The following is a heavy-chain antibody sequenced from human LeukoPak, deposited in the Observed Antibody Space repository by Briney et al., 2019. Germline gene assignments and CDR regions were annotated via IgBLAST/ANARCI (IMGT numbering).Heavy chain of an antibody. Sequence: PGGSLRLSCAASGFTFSSYAMSWVRQAPGKGLEWVSAISGSGGSTYYADSVKGRITISRDNSKNTLYLQMNSLRAEDTAVYYCAKVLTFDYAGNWFDPWGQGTLVTVSS. CDR3: AKVLTFDYAGNWFDP. CDR2: ISGSGGST. V-gene: IGHV3-23*01. CDR1: GFTFSSYA. D-gene: IGHD3-9*01. J-gene: IGHJ5*02.